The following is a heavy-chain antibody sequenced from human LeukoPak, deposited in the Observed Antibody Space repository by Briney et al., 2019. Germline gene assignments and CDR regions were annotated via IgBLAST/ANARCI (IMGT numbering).Heavy chain of an antibody. J-gene: IGHJ4*02. CDR1: GYTFTGYY. V-gene: IGHV1-2*02. CDR2: INPNIGAT. CDR3: ARDRVGSGWPRPFYFEN. D-gene: IGHD6-19*01. Sequence: ASVKVSCKPSGYTFTGYYLHWVRQAPGQALEWMGWINPNIGATMYAQKFQGRVTITRGTSISTAYMELNSLRSDDTAVYYCARDRVGSGWPRPFYFENWGQGTLVTVSS.